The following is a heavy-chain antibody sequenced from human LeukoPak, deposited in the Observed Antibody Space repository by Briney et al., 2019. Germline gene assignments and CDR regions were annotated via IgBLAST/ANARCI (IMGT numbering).Heavy chain of an antibody. CDR1: GITLSNYG. V-gene: IGHV3-23*01. D-gene: IGHD3-22*01. J-gene: IGHJ4*02. Sequence: GGSLRLSCAVSGITLSNYGMSWVRQAPGKGLQWVAGISGSGGGISYADSVKGRFTISRDNPKNTLYLQMNSLRAEDTAVYFCAKRGVVIRVILVGFHKEAYYFDSWGQGALVTVSS. CDR2: ISGSGGGI. CDR3: AKRGVVIRVILVGFHKEAYYFDS.